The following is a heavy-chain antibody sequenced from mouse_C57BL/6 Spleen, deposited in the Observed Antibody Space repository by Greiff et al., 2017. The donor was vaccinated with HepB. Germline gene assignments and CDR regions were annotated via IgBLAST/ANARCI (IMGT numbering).Heavy chain of an antibody. D-gene: IGHD2-4*01. Sequence: QVHVKQSGAELVKPGASVKLSCKASGYTFTSYWMQWVKQRPGQGLEWIGEIDPSDSYTNYNQKFKGKATLTVDTSSSTAYMQLSSLTSEDSAVYYCARSGNYDYDGFAYWGQGTLVTVSA. CDR1: GYTFTSYW. J-gene: IGHJ3*01. CDR3: ARSGNYDYDGFAY. V-gene: IGHV1-50*01. CDR2: IDPSDSYT.